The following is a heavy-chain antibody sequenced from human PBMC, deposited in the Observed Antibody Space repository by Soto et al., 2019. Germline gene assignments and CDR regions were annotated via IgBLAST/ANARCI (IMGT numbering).Heavy chain of an antibody. Sequence: QVQLVESGGGVVQPGRSLRLSCAASGFTFSSYGMHWVRQAPGKGLEWVAVIWYDGSNKYYADSVKGRFTISRDNSKNTLDLQMSSLRAEDTAVYYCARVDLYSYGFGGFDYWGQGTLVTVSS. D-gene: IGHD5-18*01. CDR3: ARVDLYSYGFGGFDY. CDR2: IWYDGSNK. CDR1: GFTFSSYG. V-gene: IGHV3-33*01. J-gene: IGHJ4*02.